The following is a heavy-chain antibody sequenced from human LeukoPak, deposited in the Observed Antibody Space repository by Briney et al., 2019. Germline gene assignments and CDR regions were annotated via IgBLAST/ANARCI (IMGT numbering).Heavy chain of an antibody. J-gene: IGHJ4*02. Sequence: SQTLSLTCTVSGGSISSGDYYWTWIRQPPGKGLEWIGYISYSGSTYYNPSLKSRVTISLDTSKNQFSLKLSSVTAADTAVYYCARENFGELFFDYWGQGTLVTVSS. CDR2: ISYSGST. CDR3: ARENFGELFFDY. D-gene: IGHD3-10*01. CDR1: GGSISSGDYY. V-gene: IGHV4-30-4*01.